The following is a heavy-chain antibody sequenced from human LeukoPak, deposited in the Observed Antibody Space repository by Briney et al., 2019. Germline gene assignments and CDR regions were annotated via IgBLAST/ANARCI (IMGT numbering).Heavy chain of an antibody. Sequence: HPGGSLRLSCAASGFTFSSYGMHWVRQAPGKGLEWVAVIWYDGSNKYYADSVKGRFTISRDNAKNSLYLQMNSLRAEDTALYHCARGRFWSSYSYGEFDYWGQGTLVTVSS. V-gene: IGHV3-33*01. CDR3: ARGRFWSSYSYGEFDY. CDR2: IWYDGSNK. D-gene: IGHD5-18*01. J-gene: IGHJ4*02. CDR1: GFTFSSYG.